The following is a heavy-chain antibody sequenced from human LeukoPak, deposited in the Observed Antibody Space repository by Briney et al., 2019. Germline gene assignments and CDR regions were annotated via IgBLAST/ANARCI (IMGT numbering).Heavy chain of an antibody. CDR3: AILRLSTGLWWFFDL. CDR1: GYTFNAYY. J-gene: IGHJ2*01. D-gene: IGHD2-8*02. CDR2: INPNSGDT. V-gene: IGHV1-2*02. Sequence: GASMKVSCKASGYTFNAYYLHWVRQAPGQGLEWMGWINPNSGDTKYAQKFQGRVTMTGDTSISTAYMELSRLRFDDTAVYYCAILRLSTGLWWFFDLWGCGTLVTVSS.